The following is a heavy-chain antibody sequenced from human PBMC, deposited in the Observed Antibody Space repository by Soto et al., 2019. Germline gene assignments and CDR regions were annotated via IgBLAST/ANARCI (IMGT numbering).Heavy chain of an antibody. J-gene: IGHJ4*02. CDR2: ISYDGSNK. CDR1: GFTFSSYA. Sequence: QVQLVESGGGVVQPGRSLRLYGAASGFTFSSYAMHWVRQAPGKGLEWVAVISYDGSNKYYADSVKGRFTISRDNSKNTLYLQMNSLRAEDTAVYYCARGGVVTPDYWGQGTLVTVSS. D-gene: IGHD2-21*02. V-gene: IGHV3-30-3*01. CDR3: ARGGVVTPDY.